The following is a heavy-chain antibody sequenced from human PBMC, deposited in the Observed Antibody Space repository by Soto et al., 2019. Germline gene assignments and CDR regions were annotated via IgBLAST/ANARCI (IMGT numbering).Heavy chain of an antibody. Sequence: QVQLVQSGAEVKTPGSSVKVSCKASGGTFSSYAISWVRQAPGQGLEWMGGIIPIFGTANYAQKFQGRVTITADESTSTAYMELSSLRSEDTAVYYCARDLIEMATTNWFDPWGQGTLVTVSS. CDR2: IIPIFGTA. CDR1: GGTFSSYA. CDR3: ARDLIEMATTNWFDP. J-gene: IGHJ5*02. D-gene: IGHD5-12*01. V-gene: IGHV1-69*01.